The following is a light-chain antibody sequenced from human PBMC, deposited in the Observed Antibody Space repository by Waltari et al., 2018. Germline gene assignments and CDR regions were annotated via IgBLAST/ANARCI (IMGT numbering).Light chain of an antibody. V-gene: IGKV3-20*01. CDR1: QSVSSSY. CDR2: GAS. Sequence: EIVLTQSPGTLSLSPGERATLSCRASQSVSSSYLAWYQLKPGQSPRLLIYGASSRATGIPDRFSGSGSGTGFTLTISRLEPEDFAVYYCQQYGSSPPITFGQGTRLETK. J-gene: IGKJ5*01. CDR3: QQYGSSPPIT.